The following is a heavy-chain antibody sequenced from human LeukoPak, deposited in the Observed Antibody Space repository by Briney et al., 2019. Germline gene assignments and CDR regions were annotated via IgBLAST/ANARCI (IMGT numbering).Heavy chain of an antibody. D-gene: IGHD3-10*01. V-gene: IGHV4-61*02. CDR3: ARDRGITTARGVPSWFDP. Sequence: SETLSLTCIVSGGSINSDTSYGTWIRQPPGKGLEWIGRIYTTGSPNYNPSPKSQVTISIDTSKNQFSLKLSSVSAADTAVYYCARDRGITTARGVPSWFDPWGQGTLVTVSS. CDR2: IYTTGSP. CDR1: GGSINSDTSY. J-gene: IGHJ5*02.